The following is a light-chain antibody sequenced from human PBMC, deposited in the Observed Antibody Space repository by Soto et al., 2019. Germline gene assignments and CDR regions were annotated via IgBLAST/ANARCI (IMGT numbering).Light chain of an antibody. J-gene: IGKJ5*01. Sequence: EVVMTQSPATLSVSPGERATLSCKASQSARSSLGWYQQKPGQPPRLLIHDVSIRATGIPARFNGSGSGTEFTLTISSLQSEDFAVYYCQQCNNWPPTFGQGTRLEIK. CDR1: QSARSS. V-gene: IGKV3-15*01. CDR2: DVS. CDR3: QQCNNWPPT.